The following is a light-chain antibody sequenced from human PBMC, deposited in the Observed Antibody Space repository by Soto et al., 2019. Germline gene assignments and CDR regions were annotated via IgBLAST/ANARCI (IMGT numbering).Light chain of an antibody. J-gene: IGKJ3*01. CDR3: QQSYSIPRT. CDR1: QTIGTY. Sequence: DIPMTQSPSSLSASVGDRITITCRASQTIGTYLSWYNQRPGKAPKLLIYAASTLQRGVPSRFSGSGSGTDFTLTISSLQPEDFASYYCQQSYSIPRTFGPGTKVDIK. V-gene: IGKV1-39*01. CDR2: AAS.